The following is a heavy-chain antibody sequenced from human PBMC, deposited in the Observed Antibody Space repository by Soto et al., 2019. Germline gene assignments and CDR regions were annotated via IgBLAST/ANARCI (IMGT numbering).Heavy chain of an antibody. CDR1: GGSMNIYY. D-gene: IGHD1-20*01. Sequence: SETLSLTCTVSGGSMNIYYWTWIRQPPGKGLEWIGYVRDTGSTNYNPSLKSRVTISIDTSRNQFSLSLSSVTAADTAVYFCARSSPQKKPYKSNPGWFAPGGQEPLVTVS. J-gene: IGHJ5*02. CDR2: VRDTGST. V-gene: IGHV4-59*01. CDR3: ARSSPQKKPYKSNPGWFAP.